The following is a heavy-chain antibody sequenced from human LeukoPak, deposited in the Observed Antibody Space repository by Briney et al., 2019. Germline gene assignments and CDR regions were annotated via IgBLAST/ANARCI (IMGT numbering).Heavy chain of an antibody. J-gene: IGHJ4*02. CDR2: ISGSGGST. Sequence: GESLRLSCAASGFTFSSYAMSWVRQAPGKGLEWVSAISGSGGSTYYADSVKGRFTISRDNSKNTLYLQMNSLRAEDTAVYYCAREGRPIRYFDYWGQGTLVTVSS. D-gene: IGHD3-3*02. CDR3: AREGRPIRYFDY. V-gene: IGHV3-23*01. CDR1: GFTFSSYA.